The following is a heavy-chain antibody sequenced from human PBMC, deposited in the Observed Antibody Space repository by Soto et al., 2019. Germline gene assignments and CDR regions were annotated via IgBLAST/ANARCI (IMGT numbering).Heavy chain of an antibody. D-gene: IGHD4-17*01. CDR1: GGTFSSYT. V-gene: IGHV1-69*02. Sequence: QVQLVQSGAEVKKPGSSVKVSCKASGGTFSSYTISWLRQAPGQGLEWMGRIIPILGIANYAQKFQGRVTITADKSTSTAYMELSSLRSEDTAVYYCARADYGDYVNYWGQGTLVTVSS. CDR3: ARADYGDYVNY. J-gene: IGHJ4*02. CDR2: IIPILGIA.